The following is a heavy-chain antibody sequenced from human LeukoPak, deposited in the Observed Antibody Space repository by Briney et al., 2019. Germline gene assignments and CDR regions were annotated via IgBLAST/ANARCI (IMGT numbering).Heavy chain of an antibody. CDR3: ARSPSGSGTYFDY. D-gene: IGHD3-10*01. CDR1: GFTFSTYT. J-gene: IGHJ4*02. Sequence: GGSLRLSCAASGFTFSTYTMNWVRQAPGKGLEWVSAIIGKSNTPYYAESVRGRFTISRDNSRKTLYLQVNSLRAEDTAIYYCARSPSGSGTYFDYWGQGTLVTVSS. V-gene: IGHV3-23*01. CDR2: IIGKSNTP.